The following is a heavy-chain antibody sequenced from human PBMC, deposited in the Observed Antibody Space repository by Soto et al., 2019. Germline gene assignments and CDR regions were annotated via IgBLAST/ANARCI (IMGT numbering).Heavy chain of an antibody. J-gene: IGHJ4*02. CDR1: GFTFSDYY. CDR3: AGEGDYDFWSANNGDY. V-gene: IGHV3-11*01. CDR2: ISSGGSTI. Sequence: GGSLRLSCAASGFTFSDYYMSWIRQAPGKGLEWVSYISSGGSTIYYADSVKGRFTISRDNAKNSLYLQMNSLRAEDTAVYYCAGEGDYDFWSANNGDYWGQGTLVTVSS. D-gene: IGHD3-3*01.